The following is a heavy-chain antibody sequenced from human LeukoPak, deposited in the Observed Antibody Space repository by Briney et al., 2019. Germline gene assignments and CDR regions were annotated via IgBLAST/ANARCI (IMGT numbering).Heavy chain of an antibody. CDR2: ISGSGGST. J-gene: IGHJ4*02. D-gene: IGHD6-19*01. CDR1: GFTFSTSW. Sequence: GGSLRLSCGASGFTFSTSWMDWVRQAPGKGLEWVSAISGSGGSTYYADSVKGRFTISRDNSKNTLYPQMNSLRAEDTAVYYCAKYLQWLVLWGQGTLVTVSS. V-gene: IGHV3-23*01. CDR3: AKYLQWLVL.